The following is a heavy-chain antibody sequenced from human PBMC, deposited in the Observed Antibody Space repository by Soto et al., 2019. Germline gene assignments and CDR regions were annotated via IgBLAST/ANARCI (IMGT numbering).Heavy chain of an antibody. Sequence: VGSLRLSCAASGFTFSNYAMNWVRQAPGKGLEWVSAIRSSGTSTYYADSVKGRFTISRDNSNNMVSLQLNSLRAEDTAVYYCARDSPYNYGYDLDYWLQLCLVAVSS. CDR1: GFTFSNYA. CDR2: IRSSGTST. D-gene: IGHD5-18*01. J-gene: IGHJ4*02. CDR3: ARDSPYNYGYDLDY. V-gene: IGHV3-23*01.